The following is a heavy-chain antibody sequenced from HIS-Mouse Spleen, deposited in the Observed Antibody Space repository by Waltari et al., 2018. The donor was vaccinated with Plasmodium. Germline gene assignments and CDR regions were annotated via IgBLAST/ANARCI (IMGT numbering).Heavy chain of an antibody. CDR3: ARVGPITGGAFDI. J-gene: IGHJ3*02. CDR2: INPSVGSK. V-gene: IGHV1-46*03. CDR1: GYTFTSYY. Sequence: QVQLVQSGAEVKKPGASVKVSCKASGYTFTSYYMHWVRQAPGQGLEWMGKINPSVGSKSYGQKFQGRVNMTRDTSTSTVYMELSSLRSEDTAVYYCARVGPITGGAFDIWGQGTMVTVSS.